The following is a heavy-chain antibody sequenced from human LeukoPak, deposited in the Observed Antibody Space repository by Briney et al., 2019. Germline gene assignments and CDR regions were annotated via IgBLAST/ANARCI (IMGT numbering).Heavy chain of an antibody. J-gene: IGHJ4*02. Sequence: PGGSLRLSCAASGFTFSSYAMHWVRQAPGKGLEWVAVISYDGSNKYYADSVKGRFTVSRDNSKNTLYLQMNSLRAEDTAVYYCARDKWYYDSSGYRSYYFDYWGQGTLVTVSS. V-gene: IGHV3-30*14. CDR3: ARDKWYYDSSGYRSYYFDY. D-gene: IGHD3-22*01. CDR1: GFTFSSYA. CDR2: ISYDGSNK.